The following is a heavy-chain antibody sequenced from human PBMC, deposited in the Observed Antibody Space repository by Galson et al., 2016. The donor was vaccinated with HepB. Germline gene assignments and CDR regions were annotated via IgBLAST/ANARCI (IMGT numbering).Heavy chain of an antibody. J-gene: IGHJ4*02. V-gene: IGHV1-3*01. D-gene: IGHD6-6*01. CDR3: ARGIAARPGGY. CDR1: GYTFTSYA. Sequence: SVKVSCKASGYTFTSYAMHWVRQAPGQRLEWMGWINAGNGNTKYSQKFQGRVTITRDTSARTAYMELSSLRSEDTAVYYCARGIAARPGGYWGQGTLVTVSS. CDR2: INAGNGNT.